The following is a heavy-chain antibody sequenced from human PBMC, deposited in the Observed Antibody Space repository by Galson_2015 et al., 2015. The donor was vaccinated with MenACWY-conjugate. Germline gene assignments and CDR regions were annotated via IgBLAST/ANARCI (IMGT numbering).Heavy chain of an antibody. V-gene: IGHV4-39*07. Sequence: SETLSLTCTVFGGSISGSAYYWGWIRQSPGKGLEWIASIYHSGNIYYNPSLKSRVTISVDTSKNQFSLKLSSVTAADTAVYYCARFAVGNNWYFWLDPWGQGTLVTVSS. J-gene: IGHJ5*02. D-gene: IGHD1-1*01. CDR3: ARFAVGNNWYFWLDP. CDR1: GGSISGSAYY. CDR2: IYHSGNI.